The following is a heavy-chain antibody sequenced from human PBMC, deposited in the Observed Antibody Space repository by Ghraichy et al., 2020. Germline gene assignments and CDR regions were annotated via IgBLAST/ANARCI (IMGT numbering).Heavy chain of an antibody. CDR1: GFTFSSYA. CDR2: ISGSGGST. Sequence: GGSLRLTCAASGFTFSSYAMSWVRQAPGKGLEWVSAISGSGGSTYYADSVKGRFTISRDYSKNTLYLQMNSLRAEDTAVYYCAKDIVVVPAAESKPNWFDPWGQGTLVTVSS. D-gene: IGHD2-2*01. J-gene: IGHJ5*02. CDR3: AKDIVVVPAAESKPNWFDP. V-gene: IGHV3-23*01.